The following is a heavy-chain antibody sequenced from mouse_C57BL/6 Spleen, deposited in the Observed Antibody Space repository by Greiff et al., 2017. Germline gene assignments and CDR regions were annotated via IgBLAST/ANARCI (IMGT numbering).Heavy chain of an antibody. V-gene: IGHV5-17*01. CDR2: ISSGSSTI. J-gene: IGHJ4*01. CDR3: ARLHYYSNPYAMDY. D-gene: IGHD2-5*01. Sequence: EVQRVESGGGLVKPGGSLKLSCAASGFTFSDYGMHWVRQAPEKGLEWVAYISSGSSTIYYADTVKGRFTISRDNAKNTLFLQMTSLRSEDTAMYYCARLHYYSNPYAMDYWGQGTSVTVSS. CDR1: GFTFSDYG.